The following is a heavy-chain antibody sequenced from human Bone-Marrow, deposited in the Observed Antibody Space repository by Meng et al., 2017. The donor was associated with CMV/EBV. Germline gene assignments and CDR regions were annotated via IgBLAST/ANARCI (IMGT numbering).Heavy chain of an antibody. Sequence: GSLRLSCTASGGSVSSGSYYWSWIRQPPGKGLEWIGYIYYSGSTNYNPSLKSRVTISVDTSKNQFSLKLSSVTAADTAVYYCARELSIAAEKYYFDYWGQGTLVTVSS. CDR1: GGSVSSGSYY. J-gene: IGHJ4*02. CDR3: ARELSIAAEKYYFDY. CDR2: IYYSGST. D-gene: IGHD6-6*01. V-gene: IGHV4-61*01.